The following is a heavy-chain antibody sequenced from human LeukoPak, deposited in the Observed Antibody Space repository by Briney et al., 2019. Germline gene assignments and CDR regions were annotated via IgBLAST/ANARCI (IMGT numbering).Heavy chain of an antibody. Sequence: LSXXAXXFTFSXXXMNXXRQXPXXXXXXXSXXSSSSSTIYYADSVKGRFTISRDNAKNSLYLQMNSLRAEDTAVYYCARDRGKYSSVIRPPDYWGQGTLVTVSS. V-gene: IGHV3-48*04. CDR2: XSSSSSTI. D-gene: IGHD6-19*01. CDR1: XFTFSXXX. CDR3: ARDRGKYSSVIRPPDY. J-gene: IGHJ4*02.